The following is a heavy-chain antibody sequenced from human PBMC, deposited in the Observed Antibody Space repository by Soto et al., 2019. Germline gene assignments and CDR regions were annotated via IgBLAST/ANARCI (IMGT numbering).Heavy chain of an antibody. Sequence: QEKLVESGGGVVQPGRSLRLSCAASGFTFSVYGMHWVRQAPGKGLEWVTVISYDGSSKYYADSVKGRFIVSRDNSKNTLYLQMNSLRPEDTAVYYCAKVTFSGDYYYSYGMDVWGQGTTVTVSS. D-gene: IGHD1-26*01. CDR1: GFTFSVYG. CDR2: ISYDGSSK. V-gene: IGHV3-30*18. J-gene: IGHJ6*02. CDR3: AKVTFSGDYYYSYGMDV.